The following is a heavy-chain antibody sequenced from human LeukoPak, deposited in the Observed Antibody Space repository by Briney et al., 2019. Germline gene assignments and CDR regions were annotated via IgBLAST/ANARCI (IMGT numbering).Heavy chain of an antibody. Sequence: PGGSLRLSRVVSGFTLSGYAMYWVRQAPGKGLEWVAFISYDGRNKYYADSVKGRFSISRDNSNSTVFLQMESLRPEDTAIYYCARDLYSGTYYCDHWGQGTLVTVSS. CDR2: ISYDGRNK. CDR1: GFTLSGYA. V-gene: IGHV3-30*04. J-gene: IGHJ4*02. D-gene: IGHD1-26*01. CDR3: ARDLYSGTYYCDH.